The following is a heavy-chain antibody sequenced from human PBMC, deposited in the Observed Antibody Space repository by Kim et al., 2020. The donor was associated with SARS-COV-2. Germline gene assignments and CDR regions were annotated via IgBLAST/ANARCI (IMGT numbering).Heavy chain of an antibody. CDR2: VWFDGSNK. Sequence: GGSLRLSCAASGFRFDGYGMHWVRQSPGRGLEWVAIVWFDGSNKYYSESVRGRFTVSRDNSRNTLYLEMNSLRPEDTAIYYCARDINSGSYFDYWGQGT. V-gene: IGHV3-33*01. D-gene: IGHD1-26*01. J-gene: IGHJ4*02. CDR3: ARDINSGSYFDY. CDR1: GFRFDGYG.